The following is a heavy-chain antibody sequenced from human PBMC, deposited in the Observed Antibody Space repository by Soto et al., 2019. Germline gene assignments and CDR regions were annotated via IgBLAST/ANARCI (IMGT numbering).Heavy chain of an antibody. D-gene: IGHD2-2*01. CDR3: AKVEYCSSTSRCSFDY. CDR2: MSRGGGGK. CDR1: GFTFSSYA. V-gene: IGHV3-23*04. Sequence: EVQLVESGGGLVQPGGSLRLSCAASGFTFSSYAMSWVRQAPGKGLEWVSTMSRGGGGKYYADSVKGRFTISRDNSKNPLYLQIDSLRAEDTAVYYCAKVEYCSSTSRCSFDYLGQETLVTVAS. J-gene: IGHJ4*02.